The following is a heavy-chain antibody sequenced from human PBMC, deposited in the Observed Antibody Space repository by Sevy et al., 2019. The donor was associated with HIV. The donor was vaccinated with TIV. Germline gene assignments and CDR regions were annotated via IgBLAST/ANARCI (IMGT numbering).Heavy chain of an antibody. V-gene: IGHV4-34*01. CDR1: GGSFTDYY. J-gene: IGHJ6*02. CDR2: INHVGST. Sequence: SETLSLTCAVNGGSFTDYYWSWIRQAPGKGLEWIGEINHVGSTHYTPSLNSRVTLSLDTSKNHFSLSLSSVTAADTAVYYCARCRRRKALPKKRSYYYYGLNLWGQGTTVTVSS. D-gene: IGHD6-6*01. CDR3: ARCRRRKALPKKRSYYYYGLNL.